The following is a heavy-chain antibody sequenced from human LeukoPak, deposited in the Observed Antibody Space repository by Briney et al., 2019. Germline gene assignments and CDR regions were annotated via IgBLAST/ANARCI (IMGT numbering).Heavy chain of an antibody. CDR3: ARAGYCSGGSCYRLSYYYYYGMDV. CDR2: FALEDGEK. V-gene: IGHV1-24*01. J-gene: IGHJ6*02. D-gene: IGHD2-15*01. Sequence: ASVKVSRKVSGYTLSDLSMHWVRQAPGKGLEWMGSFALEDGEKVYAQKFQGRVTMTEDTSTDTVYMELSSLRSEDTAVYYCARAGYCSGGSCYRLSYYYYYGMDVWGQGTTVTVSS. CDR1: GYTLSDLS.